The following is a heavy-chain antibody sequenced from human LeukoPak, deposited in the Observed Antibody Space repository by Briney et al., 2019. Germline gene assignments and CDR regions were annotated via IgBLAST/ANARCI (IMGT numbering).Heavy chain of an antibody. V-gene: IGHV3-23*01. Sequence: GGSLRLSCAASGFTFSSHAMSWVRQAPGKGLEWVSAISGSGGSTYYADSVKGRFTISRDNSKNTLYLQMNSLRAEDTAVYYCAKDDDFWSGAFDYWGQGTLVTVSS. J-gene: IGHJ4*02. D-gene: IGHD3-3*01. CDR2: ISGSGGST. CDR3: AKDDDFWSGAFDY. CDR1: GFTFSSHA.